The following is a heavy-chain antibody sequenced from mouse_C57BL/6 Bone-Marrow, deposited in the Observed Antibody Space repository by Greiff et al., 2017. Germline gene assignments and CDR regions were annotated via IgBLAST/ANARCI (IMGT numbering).Heavy chain of an antibody. CDR3: ARHNFDY. V-gene: IGHV5-17*01. Sequence: EVKLVESGGGLVKPGGSLQLSCAASGFTFSDYGMHWVRQAPETGLEWVAYISSGSSTIYYADTVKGRFTISRDNAKNTLFRQMTSLRSEDTAMYYCARHNFDYWGQGTTLTVSS. J-gene: IGHJ2*01. CDR1: GFTFSDYG. CDR2: ISSGSSTI.